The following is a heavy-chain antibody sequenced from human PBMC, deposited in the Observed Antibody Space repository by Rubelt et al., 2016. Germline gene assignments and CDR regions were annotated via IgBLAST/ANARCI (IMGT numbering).Heavy chain of an antibody. CDR2: IKQDGSEK. D-gene: IGHD6-13*01. CDR3: ARRENIAAAGTLDY. J-gene: IGHJ4*01. V-gene: IGHV3-7*01. Sequence: VRQAPGKGLEWVDNIKQDGSEKYYVDSVRGRFTISRDNAKNTLYLQMNSLRADDTVVYYCARRENIAAAGTLDYWGLGTLVTVSS.